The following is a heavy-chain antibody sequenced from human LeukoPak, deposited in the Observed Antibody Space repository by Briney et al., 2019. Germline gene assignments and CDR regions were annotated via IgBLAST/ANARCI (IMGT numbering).Heavy chain of an antibody. CDR3: ARVAKFYYGSETYYFFEH. J-gene: IGHJ4*02. CDR1: GFPFSSHG. V-gene: IGHV3-7*01. Sequence: GGTLRLSCAGSGFPFSSHGMNWVRQAPGKGLEWVANINQDGSEKYFVDSVKGRFTISRDNAKNPLYLQMNSLRVEDTAVYYCARVAKFYYGSETYYFFEHWGQGTPVTASS. D-gene: IGHD3-10*01. CDR2: INQDGSEK.